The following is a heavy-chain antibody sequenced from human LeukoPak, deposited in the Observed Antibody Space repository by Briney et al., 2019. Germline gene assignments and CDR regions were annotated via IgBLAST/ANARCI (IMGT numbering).Heavy chain of an antibody. Sequence: NASETLSLTCTVSGGSISSSSYYWGWIRQPPGKGLEWIGSIYHSGNTYYNPSLKSRVTISVDTSKNQFSLKLNSVTAADTAVYYCARAGYGDSDFDYWGQGTLVTVSS. CDR1: GGSISSSSYY. CDR2: IYHSGNT. V-gene: IGHV4-39*07. J-gene: IGHJ4*02. D-gene: IGHD4-17*01. CDR3: ARAGYGDSDFDY.